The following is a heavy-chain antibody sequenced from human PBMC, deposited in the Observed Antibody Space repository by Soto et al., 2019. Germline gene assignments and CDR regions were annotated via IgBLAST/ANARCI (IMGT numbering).Heavy chain of an antibody. D-gene: IGHD3-10*01. CDR1: GGIFRSNA. CDR2: IIPIFGAT. CDR3: ARDNFRGVRSDYYQYALDV. J-gene: IGHJ6*02. V-gene: IGHV1-69*01. Sequence: QVQLVQSGAEVRKPGSSVKVSCKASGGIFRSNAISWVRQAHGQGLEWMGGIIPIFGATQYTQKFQGRVTITADESTTTAYMELRSLSSEDTAVYDCARDNFRGVRSDYYQYALDVWGQGTTVTVSS.